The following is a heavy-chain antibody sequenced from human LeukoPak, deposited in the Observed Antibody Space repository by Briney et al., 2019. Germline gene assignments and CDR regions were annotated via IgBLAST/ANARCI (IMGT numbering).Heavy chain of an antibody. CDR2: ISSSSSTI. CDR1: GFTFSSYS. Sequence: GGSLRLSCAASGFTFSSYSMNWVRQAPGKGLEWVSYISSSSSTIYYADSVKGRFTISRDNAKNSLYLQMNSLRAEDTAVYYCASPEGGRGGLFDYWGQGTLVTVSS. J-gene: IGHJ4*02. CDR3: ASPEGGRGGLFDY. V-gene: IGHV3-48*04. D-gene: IGHD3-16*01.